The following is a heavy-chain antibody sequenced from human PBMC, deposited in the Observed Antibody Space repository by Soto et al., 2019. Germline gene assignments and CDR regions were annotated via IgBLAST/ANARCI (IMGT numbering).Heavy chain of an antibody. J-gene: IGHJ6*03. D-gene: IGHD3-10*01. CDR2: ISVSGGTT. V-gene: IGHV3-23*01. CDR3: AQNGGSGSSRYHYRDV. Sequence: EVQLLESGGGLEQPGGSLRLSCAASGFTFTSYVMSWVRQAPGKVLEWVSMISVSGGTTYYAESVKGRFTISRDNSKNTVYLQMNSLRVEDTAVYYCAQNGGSGSSRYHYRDVWGKGTTVTVSS. CDR1: GFTFTSYV.